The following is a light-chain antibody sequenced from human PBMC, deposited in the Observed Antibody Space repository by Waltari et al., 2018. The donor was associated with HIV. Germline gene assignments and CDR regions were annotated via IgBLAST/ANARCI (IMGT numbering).Light chain of an antibody. Sequence: QSALTQPASVSGSPGPSITISCPGTSSDVGGYNYVSWYQQHPGKAPKLMIYEVTNRPSGVSNRFSGSKSANTASLTISGLQAEDEADYYCSSYTTSSTLVFGGGTKVTVL. CDR1: SSDVGGYNY. CDR3: SSYTTSSTLV. J-gene: IGLJ2*01. V-gene: IGLV2-14*01. CDR2: EVT.